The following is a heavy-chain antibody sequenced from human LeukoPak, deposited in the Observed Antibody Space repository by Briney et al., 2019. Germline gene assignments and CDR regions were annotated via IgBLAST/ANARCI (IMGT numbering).Heavy chain of an antibody. D-gene: IGHD3-3*01. V-gene: IGHV4-59*01. J-gene: IGHJ4*02. CDR1: GGSISSYY. Sequence: RPSETLSLTCTVSGGSISSYYWSWIRQPPGKGLEWIGYIYYSGSTNYNPSLKSRVTISVDTSKNQFSLKLSSVTAADTAVYYCAREVLLFGVAPYFDYWGQGTLVTVSS. CDR3: AREVLLFGVAPYFDY. CDR2: IYYSGST.